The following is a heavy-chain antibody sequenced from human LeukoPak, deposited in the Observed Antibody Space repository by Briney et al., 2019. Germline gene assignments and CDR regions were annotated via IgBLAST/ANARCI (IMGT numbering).Heavy chain of an antibody. D-gene: IGHD1-26*01. CDR2: ISSSGGST. V-gene: IGHV3-23*01. CDR1: GFTFSSYW. CDR3: AKAMGATLFDY. J-gene: IGHJ4*02. Sequence: GGSLRLSCAASGFTFSSYWMSWVRQAPGKGLEWVSGISSSGGSTYYADSVKGRFTISRDNSKNTLYLQMNSLRAGDTAVYYCAKAMGATLFDYWGQGTLVTVSS.